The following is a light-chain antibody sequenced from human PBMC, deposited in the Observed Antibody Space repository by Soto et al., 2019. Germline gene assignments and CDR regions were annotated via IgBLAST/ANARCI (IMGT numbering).Light chain of an antibody. CDR3: QQYNNSPIT. CDR2: GAS. J-gene: IGKJ5*01. V-gene: IGKV3-15*01. Sequence: EIVMTQSPATLSVSPGERATLSCRASQSVSSNLAWYQQKPGQAPRLLIYGASTRATGIPARFSGSGSGTEFTLTISSLQSEDFAVYYCQQYNNSPITFGQGTRLAIK. CDR1: QSVSSN.